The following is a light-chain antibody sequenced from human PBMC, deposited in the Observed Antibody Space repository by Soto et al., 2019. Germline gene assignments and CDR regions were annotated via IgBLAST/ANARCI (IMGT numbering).Light chain of an antibody. J-gene: IGKJ5*01. V-gene: IGKV3-20*01. CDR2: GAS. CDR1: QSVSSSY. Sequence: EIVLTQSPGTLSLSPGERATLSCRASQSVSSSYLAWYQQKPGQAPRLLIYGASSRATGIPDRFSGSGSGTDFTLTISRLEPEDFAVYYCQQYGSPSFTFGQGTRLEMK. CDR3: QQYGSPSFT.